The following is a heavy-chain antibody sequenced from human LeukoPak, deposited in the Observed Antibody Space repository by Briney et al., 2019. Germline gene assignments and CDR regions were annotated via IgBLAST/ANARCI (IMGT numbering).Heavy chain of an antibody. J-gene: IGHJ6*03. CDR1: GGSISSYY. CDR3: ARGGDYYGSGSPMARFYYYYYMDV. CDR2: IYTSGST. D-gene: IGHD3-10*01. V-gene: IGHV4-4*07. Sequence: SETLSLTCTVSGGSISSYYWSWIRQPAGKGLEWIGRIYTSGSTNYNPSLKSRVTMSVDTSKNQFSLKLSSVTAADTAVYYCARGGDYYGSGSPMARFYYYYYMDVWGKGTTVTVSS.